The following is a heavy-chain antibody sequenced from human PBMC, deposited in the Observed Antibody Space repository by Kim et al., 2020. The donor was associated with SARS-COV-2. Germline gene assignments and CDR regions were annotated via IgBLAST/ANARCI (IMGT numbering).Heavy chain of an antibody. CDR3: ARSGIPVTGPSGNLDY. Sequence: SETLSLTCNVSGDSMLSGDYFWSWIRQPPGKGLEWIGYIYYSGSTVYNPSLKSRVSISLDRSRIQFSLRLTSVTAADTAVYYCARSGIPVTGPSGNLDYWGQGTLVSVSS. CDR1: GDSMLSGDYF. CDR2: IYYSGST. J-gene: IGHJ4*02. D-gene: IGHD6-19*01. V-gene: IGHV4-30-4*01.